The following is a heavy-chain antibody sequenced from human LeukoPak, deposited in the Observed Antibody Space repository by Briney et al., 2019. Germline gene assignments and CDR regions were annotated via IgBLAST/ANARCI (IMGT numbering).Heavy chain of an antibody. V-gene: IGHV4-39*07. CDR3: ARCPTSGGRCYEFDF. D-gene: IGHD2-15*01. CDR2: IYYSGST. CDR1: GGSISSSSYY. Sequence: SETLSLTCTVSGGSISSSSYYWGWIRQPPGKGLEWIGSIYYSGSTYYNPSLKSRVTISVDTSKNQFSLKLSSVTAADTAVYYCARCPTSGGRCYEFDFWGQGTLVTVSS. J-gene: IGHJ4*02.